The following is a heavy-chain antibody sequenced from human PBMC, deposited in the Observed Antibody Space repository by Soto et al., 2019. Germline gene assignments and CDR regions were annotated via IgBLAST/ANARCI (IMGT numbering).Heavy chain of an antibody. V-gene: IGHV1-18*01. D-gene: IGHD3-3*01. J-gene: IGHJ4*02. CDR2: ISAYNGNT. Sequence: ASVKVSCKASGYTFTRYGISWVRQAPGQGLEWMGWISAYNGNTNYAQKLQGRVTMTTDTSTSTAYMELRSLRSDDTAVYYCARDNTIFGVVTAYDFDYWGQGTLVTVSS. CDR3: ARDNTIFGVVTAYDFDY. CDR1: GYTFTRYG.